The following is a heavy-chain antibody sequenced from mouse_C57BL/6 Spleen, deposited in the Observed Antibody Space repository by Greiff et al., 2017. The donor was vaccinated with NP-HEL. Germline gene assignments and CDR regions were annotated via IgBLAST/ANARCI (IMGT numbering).Heavy chain of an antibody. J-gene: IGHJ4*01. Sequence: EVKLVESGGGLVQPGGSLKLSCAASGFTFSDYYMYWVRQTPEKRLEWVAYISNGGGSTYYPDTVKGRFTISRDNAKNTLYLQMSRLKSEDTAMYYCARSNAMDYWGQGTSVTVSS. CDR1: GFTFSDYY. V-gene: IGHV5-12*01. CDR2: ISNGGGST. CDR3: ARSNAMDY.